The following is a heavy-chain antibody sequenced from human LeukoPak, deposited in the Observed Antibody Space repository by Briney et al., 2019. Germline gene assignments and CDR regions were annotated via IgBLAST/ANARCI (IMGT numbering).Heavy chain of an antibody. D-gene: IGHD2-21*02. CDR1: GFTFSIYW. J-gene: IGHJ1*01. Sequence: PGGSLRLSCAASGFTFSIYWMSWVRQAPGKGLEWVSYISSSSSTIYYADSVKGRFTISRDNAKNSLYLQMNSLRAEDTAVYYCARGHCGGDCYPYFQHWGQGTLVTVSS. CDR2: ISSSSSTI. CDR3: ARGHCGGDCYPYFQH. V-gene: IGHV3-48*01.